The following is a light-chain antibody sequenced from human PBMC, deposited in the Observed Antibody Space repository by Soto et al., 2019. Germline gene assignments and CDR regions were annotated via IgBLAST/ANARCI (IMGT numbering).Light chain of an antibody. J-gene: IGLJ2*01. CDR1: SGHSSYA. V-gene: IGLV4-69*01. Sequence: QPVLTQSPSASASLGASVKLTCTLSSGHSSYAIAWHQQQPEKGPRYLMKLNSDGSHSKGDGIPDRFSGSSSGAERYLTISSLQSEDEADYYCQTWGTGVVFGGGTKETVL. CDR3: QTWGTGVV. CDR2: LNSDGSH.